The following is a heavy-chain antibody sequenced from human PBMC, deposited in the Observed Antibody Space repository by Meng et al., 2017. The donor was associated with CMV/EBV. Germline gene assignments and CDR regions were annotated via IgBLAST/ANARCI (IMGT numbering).Heavy chain of an antibody. CDR1: EYSFTSYW. CDR2: IYPGDSDT. V-gene: IGHV5-51*01. J-gene: IGHJ1*01. D-gene: IGHD3-16*01. CDR3: ARLGRAEYFQH. Sequence: SCKGSEYSFTSYWIGWVRQMPGKGLEWMGIIYPGDSDTRYSPSFQGQVTISADKSISTAYLQWSSLKAPDTAMYYCARLGRAEYFQHWGQGTLVTVSS.